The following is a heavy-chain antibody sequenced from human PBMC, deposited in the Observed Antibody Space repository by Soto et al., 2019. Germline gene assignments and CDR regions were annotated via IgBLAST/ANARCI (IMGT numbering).Heavy chain of an antibody. CDR3: ARDLSGRADV. D-gene: IGHD3-10*01. CDR1: EFTFSSYW. J-gene: IGHJ6*02. V-gene: IGHV3-74*01. Sequence: EVQLVESGGGLVRPGGSLRLSCVASEFTFSSYWMHWVRQVPGKGLVWVSRLNEDGSFTTYADSVKGRFTIARDNAKKTLYLQMNSLRAEDTAVYYCARDLSGRADVWGQGTTVTVSS. CDR2: LNEDGSFT.